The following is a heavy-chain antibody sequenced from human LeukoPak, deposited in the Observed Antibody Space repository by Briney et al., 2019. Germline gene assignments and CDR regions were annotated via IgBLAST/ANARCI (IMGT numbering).Heavy chain of an antibody. CDR1: GGTISSYA. D-gene: IGHD3-9*01. J-gene: IGHJ5*02. Sequence: SVKVSCKASGGTISSYAISWVRQAPGQGLEWMGRIIPILGIANYAQKFQGRVTITADKSTSTAYMELSSLRSEDTAVYYCARTATAYYDILTGYFWFDPWGQGTLVTVSS. CDR3: ARTATAYYDILTGYFWFDP. CDR2: IIPILGIA. V-gene: IGHV1-69*04.